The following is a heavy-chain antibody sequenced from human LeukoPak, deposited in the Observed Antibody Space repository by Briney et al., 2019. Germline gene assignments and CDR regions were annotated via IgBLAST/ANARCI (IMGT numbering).Heavy chain of an antibody. CDR1: GFTFSGHW. CDR3: ARGLLYDSSGYYYVEYFQH. CDR2: MNGDGSQI. V-gene: IGHV3-7*01. J-gene: IGHJ1*01. D-gene: IGHD3-22*01. Sequence: GGSLRLSCAASGFTFSGHWMSWVRQAPAKGLEWVAHMNGDGSQIYYMDFVKGRFTISRDNAKNSLYLQMNSLRAEDTAVYYCARGLLYDSSGYYYVEYFQHWGQGTLVTVSS.